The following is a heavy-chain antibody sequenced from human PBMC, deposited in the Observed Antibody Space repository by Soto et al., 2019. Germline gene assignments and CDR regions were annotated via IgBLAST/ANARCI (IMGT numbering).Heavy chain of an antibody. Sequence: ASVKVSCKASGYVLSSYGIFWVRQAPGQGLEWMGWISPYNGNTNYAQKFQVRVTMTTDTSTSTAYMELRSLRSDDTAVYYCARDASGAGYHPGFDCWGQGTLVTVSS. D-gene: IGHD3-9*01. CDR1: GYVLSSYG. CDR3: ARDASGAGYHPGFDC. J-gene: IGHJ4*02. V-gene: IGHV1-18*01. CDR2: ISPYNGNT.